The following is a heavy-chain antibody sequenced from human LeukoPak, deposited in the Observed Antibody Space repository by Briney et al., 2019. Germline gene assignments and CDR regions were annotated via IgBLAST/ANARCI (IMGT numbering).Heavy chain of an antibody. CDR2: INWNGGST. V-gene: IGHV3-20*04. CDR1: GFTFDDYG. CDR3: ARGFCSGGSCYAFDI. Sequence: PGGSLRLSCAASGFTFDDYGMSWVRQAPGKGLEWVSGINWNGGSTGYADSVEGRFTISRDNAKNSLYLQMNSLRAEDTALYYCARGFCSGGSCYAFDIWGQGTMVTVSS. J-gene: IGHJ3*02. D-gene: IGHD2-15*01.